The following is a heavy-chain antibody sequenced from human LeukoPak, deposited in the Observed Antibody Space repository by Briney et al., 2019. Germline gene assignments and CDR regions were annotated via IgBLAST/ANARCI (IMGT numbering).Heavy chain of an antibody. J-gene: IGHJ1*01. CDR3: AKEGGGYWVRGVTQYFQH. Sequence: PRGSLRLSCAASGFTFSSYAMSWVRQAPGKGLEWVSAISGSGGSTYYADSVKGRFTISRDNSKNTLYLQMNSLRAEDTAVYYCAKEGGGYWVRGVTQYFQHWGQGTLVTVSS. CDR1: GFTFSSYA. CDR2: ISGSGGST. V-gene: IGHV3-23*01. D-gene: IGHD3-10*01.